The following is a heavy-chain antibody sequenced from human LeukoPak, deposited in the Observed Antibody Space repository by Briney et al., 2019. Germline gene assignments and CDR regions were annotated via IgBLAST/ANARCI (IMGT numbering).Heavy chain of an antibody. CDR3: ARRVGSGTYYSFDY. J-gene: IGHJ4*02. D-gene: IGHD3-10*01. CDR1: GYSLSSGYY. V-gene: IGHV4-38-2*01. CDR2: VYHSGST. Sequence: SETLSLTCAVSGYSLSSGYYWDWIRQPPGKGLEWIGSVYHSGSTYYNPSLKSRVLMSLDTSKNHFSLKLSSVTAADTAVYYCARRVGSGTYYSFDYWGQGTLVTVSS.